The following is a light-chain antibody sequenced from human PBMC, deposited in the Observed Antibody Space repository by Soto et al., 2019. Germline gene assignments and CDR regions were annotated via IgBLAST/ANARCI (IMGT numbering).Light chain of an antibody. CDR2: DSS. CDR3: QQRRELFT. J-gene: IGKJ4*01. V-gene: IGKV3-11*01. CDR1: QSVGSS. Sequence: EIVLTQSPATLSLSPGERATLSCRASQSVGSSLAWYQQKPGQPPILLIYDSSNRATGIPARFSGSGSGTDFTLTISSLEPEDFAVYYCQQRRELFTFGGGTKVEIK.